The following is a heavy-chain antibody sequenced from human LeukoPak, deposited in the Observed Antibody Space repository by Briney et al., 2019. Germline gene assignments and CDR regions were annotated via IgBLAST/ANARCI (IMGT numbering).Heavy chain of an antibody. CDR1: GGSISSSNW. J-gene: IGHJ3*02. D-gene: IGHD3-22*01. V-gene: IGHV4-4*02. CDR2: IYHSGST. Sequence: SGTLSLTCAVSGGSISSSNWWSWVRRPPGKGLEWIGEIYHSGSTNYNPSLKSRVTISVDKSKNQFSLKLSSVTAADTAVYYCARDGDYYDSSGSDAFDIWGQGTMVTVSS. CDR3: ARDGDYYDSSGSDAFDI.